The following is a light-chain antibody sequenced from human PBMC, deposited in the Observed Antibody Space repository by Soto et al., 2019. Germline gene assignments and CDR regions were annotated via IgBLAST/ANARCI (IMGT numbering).Light chain of an antibody. Sequence: DIQMTQSPFSLSASVGDRVSITCRASQSISTSLTWYQQKPGKAPQLLIYSASRLQSGVPSRFSGSGSGTEFTLTISSLRPEDFATYYCQQSYSLPITFGQGTRLEIK. J-gene: IGKJ5*01. CDR3: QQSYSLPIT. CDR1: QSISTS. CDR2: SAS. V-gene: IGKV1-39*01.